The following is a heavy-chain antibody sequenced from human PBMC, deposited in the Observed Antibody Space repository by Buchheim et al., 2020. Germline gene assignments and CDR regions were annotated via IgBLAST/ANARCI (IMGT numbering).Heavy chain of an antibody. CDR3: ARVFSSSLWYFDL. V-gene: IGHV3-7*01. D-gene: IGHD6-6*01. J-gene: IGHJ2*01. CDR1: GFTFSGYW. Sequence: EVQLVESGGGLVQPGGSLRLSCAASGFTFSGYWMNWVRQAPGKGLEWVANIKQDGSEKYYVDSVKGRLTVSRDNARNSVFLQMNSLRCEDTAVYYCARVFSSSLWYFDLWGRGTL. CDR2: IKQDGSEK.